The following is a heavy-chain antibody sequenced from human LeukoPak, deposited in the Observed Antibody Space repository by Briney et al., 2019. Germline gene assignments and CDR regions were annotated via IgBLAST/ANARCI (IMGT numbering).Heavy chain of an antibody. CDR1: GFTFSSYA. CDR3: ARETDSSSSAFDY. D-gene: IGHD6-6*01. Sequence: GGSLRVSCAASGFTFSSYAMHWVRQAPGKGLEWVAVISYDGSNKYYADSVKGRFTISRDNSKNTLYLQMNSLRAEDTAVYYCARETDSSSSAFDYWGQGTLVTVSS. J-gene: IGHJ4*02. V-gene: IGHV3-30*04. CDR2: ISYDGSNK.